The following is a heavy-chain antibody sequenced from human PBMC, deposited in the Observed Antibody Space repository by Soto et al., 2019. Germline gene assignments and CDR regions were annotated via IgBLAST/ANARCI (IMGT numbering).Heavy chain of an antibody. CDR3: ARDLSDH. J-gene: IGHJ4*01. V-gene: IGHV3-33*01. CDR2: VYYDGSNQ. CDR1: GFTFKNYG. Sequence: QVQLVESGGGVVQPGTSLRLSCAASGFTFKNYGMHWVRQAPGKGLEWVAIVYYDGSNQYYADSVKGRFTISRDHSKNPRYLQMNGLRVDDTAMYYCARDLSDHWGPGTLVTVSS.